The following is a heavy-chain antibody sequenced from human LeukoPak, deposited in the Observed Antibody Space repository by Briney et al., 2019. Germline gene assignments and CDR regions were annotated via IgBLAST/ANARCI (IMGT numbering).Heavy chain of an antibody. CDR3: VGRGGYCSSTSCYETEQYFDY. J-gene: IGHJ4*02. CDR2: INSDGSST. V-gene: IGHV3-74*01. CDR1: GFTFSTYW. D-gene: IGHD2-2*01. Sequence: PGGSLRLSCAASGFTFSTYWMQWVRQAPGKGLVWVSRINSDGSSTSYADSVKGRFTISRDNAKNTLYLQMSSLRAEDTAVYYCVGRGGYCSSTSCYETEQYFDYWGQGTLVTVSA.